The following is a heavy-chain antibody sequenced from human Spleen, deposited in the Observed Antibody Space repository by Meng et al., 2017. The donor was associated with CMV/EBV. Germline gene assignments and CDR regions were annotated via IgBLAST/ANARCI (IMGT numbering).Heavy chain of an antibody. Sequence: GGSLRLSCAASGFTFSSYAMHWVRQAPGKGLEWVSYISNRGTTVSYADSVKGRFTISRDNVKNSLYLQMNSLRADDTAVYYCATQRGSYCISASCSFDYWGQGTLVTVSS. V-gene: IGHV3-48*01. D-gene: IGHD2-2*01. CDR3: ATQRGSYCISASCSFDY. CDR1: GFTFSSYA. J-gene: IGHJ4*02. CDR2: ISNRGTTV.